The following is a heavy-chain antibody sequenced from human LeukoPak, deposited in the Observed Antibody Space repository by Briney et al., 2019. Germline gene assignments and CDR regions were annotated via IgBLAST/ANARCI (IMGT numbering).Heavy chain of an antibody. CDR1: GFTFSTYN. Sequence: GGSLRLSCAASGFTFSTYNMNWVRQAPGKGLEWVSSITSSSSYIYYADSVKGRFTISRDNAKNSLFLQVNSLRAEDTAVYFCARGVNYLRSGSYLRDWFDPWGQGTLVTVSS. CDR3: ARGVNYLRSGSYLRDWFDP. J-gene: IGHJ5*02. CDR2: ITSSSSYI. V-gene: IGHV3-21*01. D-gene: IGHD3-10*01.